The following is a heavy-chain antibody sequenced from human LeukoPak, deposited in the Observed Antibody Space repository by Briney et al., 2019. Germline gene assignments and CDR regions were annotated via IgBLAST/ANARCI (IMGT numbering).Heavy chain of an antibody. Sequence: GRSLRLSCAASGFTFDDYAMHWVRQAPGKGLEWVSGISWNSGSIGYADSVKGRFTISRDNSKNTLYLQMNSLRAEDTAVYYCAKALAAAVDYWGQGTLVTVSS. CDR2: ISWNSGSI. D-gene: IGHD6-13*01. CDR3: AKALAAAVDY. J-gene: IGHJ4*02. V-gene: IGHV3-9*01. CDR1: GFTFDDYA.